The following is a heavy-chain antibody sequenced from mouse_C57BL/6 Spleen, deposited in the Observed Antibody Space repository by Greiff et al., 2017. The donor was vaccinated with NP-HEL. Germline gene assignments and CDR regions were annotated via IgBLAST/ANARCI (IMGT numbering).Heavy chain of an antibody. CDR3: ARSTFDV. J-gene: IGHJ1*03. CDR1: GYTFTDYN. CDR2: INPNNGGT. V-gene: IGHV1-18*01. Sequence: VVEPGASVKIPCQASGYTFTDYNMDWVKQSHGKSLEWIGDINPNNGGTIYNQKFKGKATLTVDKSSSTAYMELRSLTSEDTAVYYCARSTFDVWGTGTTVTVSS.